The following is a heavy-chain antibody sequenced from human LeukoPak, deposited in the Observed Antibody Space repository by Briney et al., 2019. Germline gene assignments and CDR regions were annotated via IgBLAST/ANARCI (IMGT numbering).Heavy chain of an antibody. V-gene: IGHV4-59*01. CDR2: IYYSGST. D-gene: IGHD2-2*01. CDR3: ARAGVGDIVVPAAPRYYYYYMDV. J-gene: IGHJ6*03. CDR1: GGSISSYY. Sequence: PSETLSLTCTVSGGSISSYYWSWIRQPPGKGLEWIGYIYYSGSTNYNPSLKSRVTISVDTSKNQFSLKLSSVTAADTAVYYCARAGVGDIVVPAAPRYYYYYMDVWGKGTTVTVSS.